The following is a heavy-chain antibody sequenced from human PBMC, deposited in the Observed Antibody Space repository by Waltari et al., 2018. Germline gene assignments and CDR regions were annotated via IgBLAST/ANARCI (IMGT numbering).Heavy chain of an antibody. CDR3: ARDPSSGFDQGHFDF. CDR2: IIPFSGPK. Sequence: QVQLVQSRAEVKKPGSTVTVSCKAPGGPFPESAVGWVRQAPGQGLEWMGGIIPFSGPKFYAQEFRGRLTITADESTDTVYMQLTSLRSEDTAMYFCARDPSSGFDQGHFDFWGQGSLVTVSS. CDR1: GGPFPESA. D-gene: IGHD5-12*01. J-gene: IGHJ4*02. V-gene: IGHV1-69*01.